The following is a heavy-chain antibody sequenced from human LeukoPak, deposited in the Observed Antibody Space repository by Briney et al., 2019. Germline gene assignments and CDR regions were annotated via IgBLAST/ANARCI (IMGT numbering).Heavy chain of an antibody. J-gene: IGHJ4*02. Sequence: PGGSLRLSCAASGFTFSSDAMTWVRQAPGKGLEWVSAIRGSGDTTYYADSVTGRFTISRDSSKDTLYLQMNSLRAEDTALYYCARDASSGYSGLYYFDFWGQGTLVTVSS. CDR2: IRGSGDTT. V-gene: IGHV3-23*01. D-gene: IGHD5-12*01. CDR3: ARDASSGYSGLYYFDF. CDR1: GFTFSSDA.